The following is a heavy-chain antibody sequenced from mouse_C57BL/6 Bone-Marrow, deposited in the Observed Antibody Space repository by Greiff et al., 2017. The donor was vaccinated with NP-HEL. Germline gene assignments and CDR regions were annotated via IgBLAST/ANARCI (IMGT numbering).Heavy chain of an antibody. J-gene: IGHJ1*03. D-gene: IGHD1-1*01. CDR1: GYTFTSYW. CDR2: IDPSDSYT. CDR3: ASSSSSPCWYFDV. V-gene: IGHV1-50*01. Sequence: VQLQQPGAELVKPGASVKLSCKASGYTFTSYWMQWVKQRPGQGLEWIGEIDPSDSYTNYNQKFKGKATLTVDTSSSTAYMQLSSLTSEDSAVYDCASSSSSPCWYFDVWGTGTTVTVSS.